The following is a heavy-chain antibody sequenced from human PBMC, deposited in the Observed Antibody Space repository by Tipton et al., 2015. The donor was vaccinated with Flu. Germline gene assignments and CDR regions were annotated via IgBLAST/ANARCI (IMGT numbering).Heavy chain of an antibody. V-gene: IGHV4-61*02. CDR3: ARYYYDSSGYPRGAYYFDY. CDR1: GGSISSGSYY. Sequence: LSCTVSGGSISSGSYYWSWIRQPAGKGLEWIGRIYTSGSTHYNPSLKSRVTIAVDTSKNQFSLKLSSVTATDTAVYYCARYYYDSSGYPRGAYYFDYWGQGTVVTVSS. D-gene: IGHD3-22*01. CDR2: IYTSGST. J-gene: IGHJ4*02.